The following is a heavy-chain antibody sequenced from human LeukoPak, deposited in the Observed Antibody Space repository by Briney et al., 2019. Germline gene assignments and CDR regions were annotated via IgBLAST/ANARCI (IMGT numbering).Heavy chain of an antibody. Sequence: SETLSLTCTVSSGSISSYYWTWIRQPPGKGLEWIGYIYYSGRTNYNPSLKSRVTISVDTSKNQFSLKLSSVTAADTAVYNCARGIGTRYFDLWGRGTLVTVSS. J-gene: IGHJ2*01. CDR2: IYYSGRT. CDR1: SGSISSYY. D-gene: IGHD2-2*01. V-gene: IGHV4-59*01. CDR3: ARGIGTRYFDL.